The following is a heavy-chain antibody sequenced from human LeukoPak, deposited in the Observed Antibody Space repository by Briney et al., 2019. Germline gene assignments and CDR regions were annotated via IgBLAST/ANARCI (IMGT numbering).Heavy chain of an antibody. CDR2: IWYDGSNK. CDR1: GFTFSSYG. CDR3: ARGSYGDYAEIIFDY. D-gene: IGHD4-17*01. Sequence: GGSLRLSCAASGFTFSSYGMHWVRQAPGKGLEWVAVIWYDGSNKYYADSVKGRFTISRDNSKNTLYLQMNSLRAEDTAVYYCARGSYGDYAEIIFDYWSQGTLVTVSS. J-gene: IGHJ4*02. V-gene: IGHV3-33*01.